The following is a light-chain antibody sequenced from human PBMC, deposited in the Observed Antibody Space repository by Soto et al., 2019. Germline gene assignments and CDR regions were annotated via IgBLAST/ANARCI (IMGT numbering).Light chain of an antibody. CDR1: QSVSNN. Sequence: EIMMTQSPATLSVSPGERATLSCRASQSVSNNLAWYQQKPGQAPRLLIYYASTRATGIPARFSGSGSGKEFTLTISSLQSEDFALYYCQQYNNWPPITFGQGTRLEIK. J-gene: IGKJ5*01. CDR3: QQYNNWPPIT. V-gene: IGKV3-15*01. CDR2: YAS.